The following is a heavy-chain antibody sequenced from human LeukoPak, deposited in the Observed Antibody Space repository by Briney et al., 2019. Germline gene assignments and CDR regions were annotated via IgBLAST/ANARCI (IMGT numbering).Heavy chain of an antibody. CDR1: GFTFSSYG. CDR2: ISYDGSNK. Sequence: AGGSLRLSCAASGFTFSSYGMHWVRQAPGKGLEWVAVISYDGSNKYYADSVKGRFTISRDNSKNTLYLQMNSLRAEDTAVYYCAKDRARRYCSGGSCYAPYYFDYWGQGTLVTVSS. V-gene: IGHV3-30*18. CDR3: AKDRARRYCSGGSCYAPYYFDY. D-gene: IGHD2-15*01. J-gene: IGHJ4*02.